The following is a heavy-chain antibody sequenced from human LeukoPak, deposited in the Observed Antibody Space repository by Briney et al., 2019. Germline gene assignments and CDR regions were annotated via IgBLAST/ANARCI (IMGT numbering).Heavy chain of an antibody. CDR3: HSNWKIDETFFDY. D-gene: IGHD1-20*01. Sequence: PGGSLRLSCAASGFTFSGATIYWVRQAPGKGLEWLARIRSKSNNYASDDCVSVECTISSSRDKLKITSYLHLMNLQTEDTALYYCHSNWKIDETFFDYWGQGTQVAGSS. J-gene: IGHJ4*02. CDR1: GFTFSGAT. V-gene: IGHV3-73*01. CDR2: IRSKSNNYAS.